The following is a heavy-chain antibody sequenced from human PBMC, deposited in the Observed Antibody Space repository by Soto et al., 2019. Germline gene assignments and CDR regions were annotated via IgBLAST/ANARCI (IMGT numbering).Heavy chain of an antibody. CDR3: AAGGGLPRYY. D-gene: IGHD5-12*01. CDR2: IYHSGST. CDR1: GGSISSGGYS. Sequence: QLQLQESGSGLVKPSQTLSLTCAVSGGSISSGGYSWSWFRQPPGKGLGWIGYIYHSGSTCYNPSLTSRVTISVDRSKNQLSLKLSSVTAADTAVYYCAAGGGLPRYYWGQGTLVTVSS. V-gene: IGHV4-30-2*01. J-gene: IGHJ4*02.